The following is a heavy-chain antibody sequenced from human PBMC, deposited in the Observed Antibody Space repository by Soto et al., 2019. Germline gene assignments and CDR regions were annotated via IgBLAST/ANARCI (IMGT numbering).Heavy chain of an antibody. V-gene: IGHV1-18*01. CDR2: ISAYNGNT. Sequence: QGQLVQSGAEVKKPGASVKVSCKASGYTFTNFGISWVRQAPGQGLEWMGWISAYNGNTNYAHNFQGRVTMTTDTHPSTAYMELRSLGSDDTAVYYCARGVTPIGSWGQGTLVTVSS. D-gene: IGHD2-21*02. J-gene: IGHJ4*02. CDR1: GYTFTNFG. CDR3: ARGVTPIGS.